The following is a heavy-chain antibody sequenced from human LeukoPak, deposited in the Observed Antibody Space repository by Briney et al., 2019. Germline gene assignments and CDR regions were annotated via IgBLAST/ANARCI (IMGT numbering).Heavy chain of an antibody. D-gene: IGHD3-22*01. V-gene: IGHV3-23*01. CDR2: ISGSGGST. Sequence: PGGSLRLSCAASGFTFSSYAMSWVRQAPGKGLEWVSAISGSGGSTYYADSVKGRFTISRDNSKNTLCLQMNSLRAEDTAVYYCAKVGEYYDSSGYYYFDYWGQGTLVTVSS. CDR3: AKVGEYYDSSGYYYFDY. J-gene: IGHJ4*02. CDR1: GFTFSSYA.